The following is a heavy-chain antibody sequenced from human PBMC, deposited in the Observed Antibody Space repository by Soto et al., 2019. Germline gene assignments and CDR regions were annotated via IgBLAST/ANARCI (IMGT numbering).Heavy chain of an antibody. V-gene: IGHV4-30-2*05. J-gene: IGHJ4*02. CDR3: TRGPSGDKVDF. D-gene: IGHD7-27*01. CDR1: GGSISIGGYS. Sequence: PSDTLSLTCAVSGGSISIGGYSWSWIRHPPGKGLEWIGYMYHSGSTFSNPSLKSRVTISVDTSKNQFSLNLSSVTAADTAVYYCTRGPSGDKVDFWGQGALVTVSS. CDR2: MYHSGST.